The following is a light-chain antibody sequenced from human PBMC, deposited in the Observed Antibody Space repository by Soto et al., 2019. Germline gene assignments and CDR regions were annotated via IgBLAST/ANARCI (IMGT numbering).Light chain of an antibody. J-gene: IGLJ2*01. V-gene: IGLV1-44*01. CDR3: AAWDDTLNGVL. Sequence: QSVLTQPPSVSGTPGQRVTISCSGSSSSIGSNLLNWYQQVPGTAPKLLIYSNDHRPSGVPDRFSGSKSGTSASLAISGLQSEDEADYYCAAWDDTLNGVLFGGGTKLTVL. CDR2: SND. CDR1: SSSIGSNL.